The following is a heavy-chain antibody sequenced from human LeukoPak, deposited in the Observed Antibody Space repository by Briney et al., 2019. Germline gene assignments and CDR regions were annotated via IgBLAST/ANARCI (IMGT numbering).Heavy chain of an antibody. Sequence: SETLSLTCAVYGGSFSGYYWSWIRQPPGKGLEWIGEINHSGSTNYNPSLKSRVTISVDTSKNQFSLKLSSVTAADTAVYYCARVLVDIVVAPAAICFDYWGQGTLVTVSS. V-gene: IGHV4-34*01. CDR2: INHSGST. J-gene: IGHJ4*02. CDR3: ARVLVDIVVAPAAICFDY. CDR1: GGSFSGYY. D-gene: IGHD2-2*03.